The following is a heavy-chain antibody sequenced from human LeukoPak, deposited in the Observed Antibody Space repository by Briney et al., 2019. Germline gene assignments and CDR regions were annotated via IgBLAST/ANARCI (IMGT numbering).Heavy chain of an antibody. CDR2: IKQDGSEK. Sequence: PGGSLRLSCAASGFTFSSYWMSWVRQAPGKGLGWVANIKQDGSEKYYVDSVKGRFTISRDNAKNSLYLQMNSLRAEDTAVYYCARDVTGWSYYDFWSGYPSSTFDYWGQGTLVTVSS. V-gene: IGHV3-7*03. CDR1: GFTFSSYW. D-gene: IGHD3-3*01. J-gene: IGHJ4*02. CDR3: ARDVTGWSYYDFWSGYPSSTFDY.